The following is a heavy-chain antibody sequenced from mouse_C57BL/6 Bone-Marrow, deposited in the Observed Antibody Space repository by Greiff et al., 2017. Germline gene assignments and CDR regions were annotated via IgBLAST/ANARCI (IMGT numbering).Heavy chain of an antibody. CDR3: ARPYGSSLAWFAY. CDR2: ISSGGSYT. Sequence: EVQGVESGGDLVKPGGSLKLSCAASGFTFSSYGMSWVRQTPDKRLEWVATISSGGSYTYYPDSVKGRFTISRDNAKNTLYLQMSSLKSEDTALYYCARPYGSSLAWFAYWGQGTLVTVSA. CDR1: GFTFSSYG. D-gene: IGHD1-1*01. J-gene: IGHJ3*01. V-gene: IGHV5-6*01.